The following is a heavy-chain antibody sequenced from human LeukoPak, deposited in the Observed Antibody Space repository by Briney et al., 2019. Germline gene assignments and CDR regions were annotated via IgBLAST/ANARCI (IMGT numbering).Heavy chain of an antibody. CDR3: ARAPSEIGGYYPEYFRH. D-gene: IGHD3-22*01. CDR2: IKSDGSK. CDR1: GFTFSSYW. V-gene: IGHV3-74*01. J-gene: IGHJ1*01. Sequence: GGSLRLSWAASGFTFSSYWMHWVRQAPGKGLVWVSRIKSDGSKNYADSVKGRFTISRDNPKNTLSLQMNSQRAEDTGVYYCARAPSEIGGYYPEYFRHWGQGALVTVSS.